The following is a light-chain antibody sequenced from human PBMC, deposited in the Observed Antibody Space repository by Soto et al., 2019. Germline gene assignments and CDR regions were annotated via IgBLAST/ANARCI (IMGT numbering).Light chain of an antibody. J-gene: IGLJ2*01. V-gene: IGLV6-57*04. CDR3: QSSDSGILV. CDR1: SGSIASNY. Sequence: NFMLTQPHSVSESPGKTVTISCSRSSGSIASNYVQWYQQRPGSAPTTVIYENNQRPSGVPDRFSGSIDSSSTSASLTISGLKTEDEADYYSQSSDSGILVFGGGTKLTVL. CDR2: ENN.